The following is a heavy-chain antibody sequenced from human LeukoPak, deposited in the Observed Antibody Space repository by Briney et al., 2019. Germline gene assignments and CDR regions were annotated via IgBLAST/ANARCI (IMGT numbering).Heavy chain of an antibody. J-gene: IGHJ4*02. CDR2: ISYSGGT. V-gene: IGHV4-39*01. D-gene: IGHD6-19*01. CDR1: GGSISSSSYY. Sequence: SETLSLTCTVSGGSISSSSYYWSWIRQPPGKGLEWIGSISYSGGTYYNPSLKSRITISVDTSKNQFSLRLSSVTAADTAVYYCARPSGGRYSPADFWGQGTLVTVSS. CDR3: ARPSGGRYSPADF.